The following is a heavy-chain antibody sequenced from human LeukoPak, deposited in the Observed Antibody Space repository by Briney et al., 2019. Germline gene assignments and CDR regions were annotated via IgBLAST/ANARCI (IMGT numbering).Heavy chain of an antibody. CDR1: GFTFSSYA. Sequence: GGSLRLSCAASGFTFSSYAMSWVRQAPGKGLEWVSAISGSGGSTYYADSVKGRFTISRDNAKNSLYLQMNSLRAEDTAVYYCARKGGSGAFDIWGQGTMVTVSS. CDR2: ISGSGGST. V-gene: IGHV3-23*01. D-gene: IGHD3-10*01. J-gene: IGHJ3*02. CDR3: ARKGGSGAFDI.